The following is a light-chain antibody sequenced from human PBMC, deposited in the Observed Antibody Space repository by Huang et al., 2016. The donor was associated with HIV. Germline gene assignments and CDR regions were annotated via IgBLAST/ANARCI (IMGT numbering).Light chain of an antibody. Sequence: DIQMTQSPSSLSASVGDRVTITCRASENIRRYLNWYQQKPGKPPKLLIHSASTLQSGCPSRFSGSGSGTDFTLTITSLQPEDFATYYCQGSLSIPHTFGQGTNLEIK. J-gene: IGKJ2*01. CDR2: SAS. CDR1: ENIRRY. CDR3: QGSLSIPHT. V-gene: IGKV1-39*01.